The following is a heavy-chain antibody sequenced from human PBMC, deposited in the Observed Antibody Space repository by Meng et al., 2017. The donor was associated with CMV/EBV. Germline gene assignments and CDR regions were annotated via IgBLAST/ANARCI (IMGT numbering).Heavy chain of an antibody. CDR2: INPNSGGT. CDR1: GYTFTGYY. Sequence: ASVKVSCKASGYTFTGYYMHWVRQAPGQGLEWMGWINPNSGGTNYAQKFRGRVTMTRDTSISTAYMELSRLRSDDTAVYYCARSTGYSSGWSGGDAFDIWGQGTMVTVSS. CDR3: ARSTGYSSGWSGGDAFDI. J-gene: IGHJ3*02. D-gene: IGHD6-19*01. V-gene: IGHV1-2*02.